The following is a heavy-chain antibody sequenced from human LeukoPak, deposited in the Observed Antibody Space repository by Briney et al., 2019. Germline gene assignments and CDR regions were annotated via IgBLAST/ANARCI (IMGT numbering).Heavy chain of an antibody. D-gene: IGHD3-22*01. J-gene: IGHJ4*02. CDR1: GGSISSSSYY. CDR2: IYYSGST. CDR3: ARSLDYYDSSGLMDY. V-gene: IGHV4-39*01. Sequence: SETLSLTCIVSGGSISSSSYYWGWIRQPPGKGLEWIGSIYYSGSTYYNPSLKSRVTISVDTSKNQFSLKLSSVTAADTAVYYCARSLDYYDSSGLMDYWGQGTLVTVSS.